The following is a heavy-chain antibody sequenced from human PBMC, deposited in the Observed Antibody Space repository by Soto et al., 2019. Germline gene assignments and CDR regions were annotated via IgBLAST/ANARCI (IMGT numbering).Heavy chain of an antibody. J-gene: IGHJ3*02. Sequence: QVQLQQWGAGLLKPSETLSLTCAVYGGSISGYYWSWIRQPPGKGLEWIGEINHSGSTSYSPSLKSRVIMSVDMSKNQFSLKLSSVTAADTAVYYCARGALAGDHDSFDIWGQGTMVTVSS. CDR2: INHSGST. CDR1: GGSISGYY. CDR3: ARGALAGDHDSFDI. V-gene: IGHV4-34*01. D-gene: IGHD2-15*01.